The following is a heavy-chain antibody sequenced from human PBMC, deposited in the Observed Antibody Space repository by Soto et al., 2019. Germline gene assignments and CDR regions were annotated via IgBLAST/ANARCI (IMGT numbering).Heavy chain of an antibody. J-gene: IGHJ5*02. D-gene: IGHD3-10*01. CDR3: ARGVGSGSYYNKYNWFDP. Sequence: ASVKVSCKASGYTFTNYGISWVRQAPGQGLEWMGWISAYNGNTKYAQKLQGRVTMTTDTSTSTAYMELRSLRSDDTAVYYCARGVGSGSYYNKYNWFDPWGQGTLVTVS. CDR1: GYTFTNYG. V-gene: IGHV1-18*01. CDR2: ISAYNGNT.